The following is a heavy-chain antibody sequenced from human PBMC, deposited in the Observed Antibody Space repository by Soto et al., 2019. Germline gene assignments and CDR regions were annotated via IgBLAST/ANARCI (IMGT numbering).Heavy chain of an antibody. Sequence: GGSLRLSCAASGFTFSSSTMNWVRQAPGKGLEWLANIKDDGREKYYVDSVKGRFTISRDNTKNSLYLQIISLRAEDTGVYYCTRHPFGNFDHWGQGAQVTVSS. CDR1: GFTFSSST. CDR3: TRHPFGNFDH. V-gene: IGHV3-7*01. J-gene: IGHJ4*02. CDR2: IKDDGREK. D-gene: IGHD3-10*01.